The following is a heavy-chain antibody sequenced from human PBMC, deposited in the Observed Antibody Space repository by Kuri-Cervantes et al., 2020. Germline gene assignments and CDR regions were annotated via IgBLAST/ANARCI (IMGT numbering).Heavy chain of an antibody. D-gene: IGHD6-19*01. V-gene: IGHV4-39*07. CDR2: IYYSGST. CDR1: GGSISSSSYY. Sequence: SETLSLTCTVSGGSISSSSYYWGWIRQPPGKGLEWIGSIYYSGSTYYNPSLKSRVTISVDTSENQFSLKLSSVTAADTAVYYCARGQWLVRKRSNVVPFDPWGQGTLVTVSS. J-gene: IGHJ5*02. CDR3: ARGQWLVRKRSNVVPFDP.